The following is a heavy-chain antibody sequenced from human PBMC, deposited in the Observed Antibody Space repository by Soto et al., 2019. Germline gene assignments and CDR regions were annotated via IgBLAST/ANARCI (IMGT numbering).Heavy chain of an antibody. CDR2: SSTYNDNT. CDR3: ARGAYHYDSSDYYPPDH. D-gene: IGHD3-22*01. V-gene: IGHV1-18*01. Sequence: QVQLVQSGAEVKKPGASVKVSCKASGYTFTSYGISWVRQAPGQGLEWMGWSSTYNDNTNYAQKRQGRVTMTTDTSTSTAYMELRSLRSDDTAVYYCARGAYHYDSSDYYPPDHWGQGTLVTVSS. J-gene: IGHJ4*02. CDR1: GYTFTSYG.